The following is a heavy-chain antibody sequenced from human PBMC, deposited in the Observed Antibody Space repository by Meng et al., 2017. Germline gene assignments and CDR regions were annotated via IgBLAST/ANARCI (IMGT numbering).Heavy chain of an antibody. CDR2: ITWDGGST. CDR3: ARVNQAPPEDWFDP. Sequence: GESLKISCAASGFTFDDYAMHWVRQAPGKGLEWVSLITWDGGSTYYADSVKGRFTISRDNAKNSLYLQMNSLRAEDTAVYYCARVNQAPPEDWFDPWGQGTLVTVSS. D-gene: IGHD1-14*01. CDR1: GFTFDDYA. V-gene: IGHV3-43D*03. J-gene: IGHJ5*02.